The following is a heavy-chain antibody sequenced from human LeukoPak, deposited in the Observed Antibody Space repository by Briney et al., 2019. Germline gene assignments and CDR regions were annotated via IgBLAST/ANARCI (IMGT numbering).Heavy chain of an antibody. CDR3: AKYWSSWSVDY. Sequence: GGSLRLSCAASGFTFSSYSMNWVRQAPGKGLEWVSYISSRSDTLYYADSVEGRFTISRDNAKNSLYLQMNSLRAEDTAVYYCAKYWSSWSVDYWGQGILVTVSS. CDR2: ISSRSDTL. CDR1: GFTFSSYS. D-gene: IGHD6-13*01. V-gene: IGHV3-48*01. J-gene: IGHJ4*02.